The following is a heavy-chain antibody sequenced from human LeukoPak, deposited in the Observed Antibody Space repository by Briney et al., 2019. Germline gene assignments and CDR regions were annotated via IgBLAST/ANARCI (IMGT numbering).Heavy chain of an antibody. CDR1: GGSISSSNYY. Sequence: SENLSLNCTVSGGSISSSNYYWGWIRQPPGKGLEWIGIIYYTGSTFYNPSLKSRVTISVDTSMRQFSLKLRSVTAADTAVFYCARLRKPAAGTWVFDTSGYYFDFWGQGTLVTVSS. CDR3: ARLRKPAAGTWVFDTSGYYFDF. J-gene: IGHJ4*02. V-gene: IGHV4-39*01. D-gene: IGHD6-13*01. CDR2: IYYTGST.